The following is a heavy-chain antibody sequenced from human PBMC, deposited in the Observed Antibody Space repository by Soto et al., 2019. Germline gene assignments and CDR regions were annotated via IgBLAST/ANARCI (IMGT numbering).Heavy chain of an antibody. CDR1: GFKFEDYA. V-gene: IGHV3-9*01. CDR2: ISWGSGSI. J-gene: IGHJ4*02. Sequence: QLVESGGDLVQPGRSLRLSCAASGFKFEDYAMHWVRQAPGKGLEWVSSISWGSGSIGYADSVRGRFAISRDNAKNSLYLQMNSLRTEDTALYYCASSRATVTPLDYWGQGTLVTVSS. CDR3: ASSRATVTPLDY. D-gene: IGHD4-17*01.